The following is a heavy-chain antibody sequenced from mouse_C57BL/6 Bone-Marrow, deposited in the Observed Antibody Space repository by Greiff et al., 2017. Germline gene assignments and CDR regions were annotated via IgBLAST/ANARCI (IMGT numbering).Heavy chain of an antibody. D-gene: IGHD3-3*01. CDR1: GYTFTSYT. CDR2: INPSSGYT. J-gene: IGHJ2*01. CDR3: AREGDRDY. V-gene: IGHV1-4*01. Sequence: VKVVESGAELARPGASVKMSCKASGYTFTSYTMHWVKQRPGQGLEWIGYINPSSGYTKYNQKFKDKATLTADKSSSTAYMQLSSLTSEDSAVYYCAREGDRDYWGQGTTLTVSS.